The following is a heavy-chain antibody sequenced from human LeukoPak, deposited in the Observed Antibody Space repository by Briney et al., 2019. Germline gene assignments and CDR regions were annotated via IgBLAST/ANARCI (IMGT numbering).Heavy chain of an antibody. CDR1: GFTFSSYW. J-gene: IGHJ4*02. V-gene: IGHV3-7*01. D-gene: IGHD3-22*01. Sequence: PGGPLRLSCAASGFTFSSYWMSWVRQAPGKGLEWVANIKQGGSEKYYVDSVKGRFTISRDNAKNSLYLQMNSLRAEDTAVYYCARDSAYYDSSGYYDYWGQGTLVTVSS. CDR2: IKQGGSEK. CDR3: ARDSAYYDSSGYYDY.